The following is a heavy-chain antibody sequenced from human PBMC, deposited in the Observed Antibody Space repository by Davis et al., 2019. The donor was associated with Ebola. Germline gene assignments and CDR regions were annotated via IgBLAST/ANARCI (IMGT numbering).Heavy chain of an antibody. J-gene: IGHJ4*02. D-gene: IGHD4-11*01. CDR2: IYYSGSI. CDR3: ASTPGPVTLFDY. CDR1: GGSISSGDYY. Sequence: PSETLSLTCTVSGGSISSGDYYWSWLRQPPGKGLEWIGYIYYSGSIYFNPSLQSRVTISVDTSKNQFSLELRSVTAADTAVYYCASTPGPVTLFDYWGQGTLVTVSS. V-gene: IGHV4-30-4*01.